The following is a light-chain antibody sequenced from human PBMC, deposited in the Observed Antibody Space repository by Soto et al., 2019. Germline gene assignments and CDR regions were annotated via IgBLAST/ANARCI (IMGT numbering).Light chain of an antibody. CDR3: QHYNSYSEA. V-gene: IGKV1-5*03. CDR1: QTISSW. CDR2: KAS. Sequence: LQITQSPSTLSASVGDRVTITCRASQTISSWLAWYQQKPGKAPKLLIYKASTLKSGVPSRFSGSGSGTEFTLTISSLQPDDFATYYCQHYNSYSEAFGQGTKVDIK. J-gene: IGKJ1*01.